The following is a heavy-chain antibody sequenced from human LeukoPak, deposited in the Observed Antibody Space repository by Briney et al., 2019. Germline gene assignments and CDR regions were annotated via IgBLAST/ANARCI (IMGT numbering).Heavy chain of an antibody. CDR3: ARDHRTSLIHETYYDFWSGYYTGTYFDY. CDR2: ISSSSSYI. J-gene: IGHJ4*02. V-gene: IGHV3-21*01. CDR1: GFTFSSYW. D-gene: IGHD3-3*01. Sequence: PGGSLRLSCAASGFTFSSYWMNWVRQAPGKGLEWVSSISSSSSYIYYADSVKGRFTISRDNAKNSLYLQMNSLRAEDTAVYYCARDHRTSLIHETYYDFWSGYYTGTYFDYWGQGTLVTVSS.